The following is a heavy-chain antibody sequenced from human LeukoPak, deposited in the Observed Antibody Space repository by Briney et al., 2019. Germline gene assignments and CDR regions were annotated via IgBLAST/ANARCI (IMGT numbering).Heavy chain of an antibody. CDR1: GFTFSSSV. CDR2: ISYDGSNK. V-gene: IGHV3-30*18. Sequence: GRSLRLSCAASGFTFSSSVTHWVRQTPGQGLEWVALISYDGSNKYYADSVKGRFTSSRDNSKNTLYLQMNSLRAEDTAVYYCAKSQALTYYYDSSGLDYWGQGTLVTVSS. J-gene: IGHJ4*02. D-gene: IGHD3-22*01. CDR3: AKSQALTYYYDSSGLDY.